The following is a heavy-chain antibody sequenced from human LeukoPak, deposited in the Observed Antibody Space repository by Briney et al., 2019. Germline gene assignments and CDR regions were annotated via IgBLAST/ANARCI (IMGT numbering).Heavy chain of an antibody. D-gene: IGHD3-22*01. J-gene: IGHJ4*02. V-gene: IGHV3-30*02. CDR2: IQDDGATT. CDR3: ATQSITLVVVISPFDY. CDR1: GFTFSTFP. Sequence: GGSLRLSCAASGFTFSTFPMHWVRQAPGKGLEWVALIQDDGATTNYADSMRGRFTISRDNSKSTVYLQMNSLKPDDTAVYYCATQSITLVVVISPFDYWGQGTLVTVSS.